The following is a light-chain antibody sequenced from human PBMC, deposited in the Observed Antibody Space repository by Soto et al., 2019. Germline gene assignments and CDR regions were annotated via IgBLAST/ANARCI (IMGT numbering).Light chain of an antibody. CDR3: QQVNSFPPT. CDR2: AAS. V-gene: IGKV1-12*01. Sequence: DIQLTQSPSSVSASVGDRVTITCRASRGISSYLAWYQQKPGKAPNLLIYAASTLQSGVPSRFSGSGSGTEFPLTISILQAEDVATYYCQQVNSFPPTFGGGTKVHIK. J-gene: IGKJ4*01. CDR1: RGISSY.